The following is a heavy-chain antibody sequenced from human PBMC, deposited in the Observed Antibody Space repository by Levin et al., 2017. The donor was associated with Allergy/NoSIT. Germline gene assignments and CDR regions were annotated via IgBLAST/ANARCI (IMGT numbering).Heavy chain of an antibody. Sequence: PGESLKISCAGSGFTFSSPWMNWVRQAPGKGLVWVSRIKNDGTTTYYADSVKGRFTISRDNAKNMLYLQMNSLRVEDTAVYYCTRSDWFDPWGQGTLVIVSS. CDR3: TRSDWFDP. V-gene: IGHV3-74*01. J-gene: IGHJ5*02. CDR2: IKNDGTTT. CDR1: GFTFSSPW.